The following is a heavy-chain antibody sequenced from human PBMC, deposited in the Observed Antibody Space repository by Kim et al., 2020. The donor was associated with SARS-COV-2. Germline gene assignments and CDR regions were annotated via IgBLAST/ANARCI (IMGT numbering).Heavy chain of an antibody. CDR1: GFTFSSYG. D-gene: IGHD3-10*01. Sequence: GGSLRLSCAASGFTFSSYGMHWVRQAPGKGLEWVAVIWYDGSNKYYADSVKGRFTISRDNSKNTLYLQMNSLRAEDTAVYYCARGITMVRGVIFYYYYGMDVWGQGTTVTVSS. V-gene: IGHV3-33*01. CDR3: ARGITMVRGVIFYYYYGMDV. CDR2: IWYDGSNK. J-gene: IGHJ6*02.